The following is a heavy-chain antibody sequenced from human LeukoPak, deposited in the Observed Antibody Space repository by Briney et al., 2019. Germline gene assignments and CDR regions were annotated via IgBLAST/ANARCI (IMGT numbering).Heavy chain of an antibody. CDR3: AKGFRVATTHFDY. CDR2: ISYDGSNK. V-gene: IGHV3-30*18. D-gene: IGHD5-12*01. J-gene: IGHJ4*02. Sequence: PGGSLRLSCAASGFTFSSCGMHWVRQAPGKGLEWVAVISYDGSNKYYADSVKGRFTISRDNSKNTLYLQMNSLRAEDTAVYYCAKGFRVATTHFDYWGQGTLVTVSS. CDR1: GFTFSSCG.